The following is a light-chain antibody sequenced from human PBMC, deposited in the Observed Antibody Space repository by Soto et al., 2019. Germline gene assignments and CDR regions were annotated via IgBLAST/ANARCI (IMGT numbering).Light chain of an antibody. CDR3: QQYSSLWT. V-gene: IGKV1-5*03. CDR1: QSISSW. J-gene: IGKJ1*01. Sequence: DIQMTQSPSTLSASVGDRVTITGRASQSISSWLAWYQQKPGKDPKLLIYKPSSLESGLPSRFSGSGSGTELTLTSSSLQPDEFATYYCQQYSSLWTFGQGTKVEIK. CDR2: KPS.